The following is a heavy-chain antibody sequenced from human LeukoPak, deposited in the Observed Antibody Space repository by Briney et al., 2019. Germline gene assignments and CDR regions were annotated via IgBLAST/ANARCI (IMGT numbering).Heavy chain of an antibody. CDR3: AREEDGYYYYGMDV. D-gene: IGHD4-17*01. CDR1: GFTVSSNY. J-gene: IGHJ6*02. V-gene: IGHV3-53*01. Sequence: HPGGSLRLSCAASGFTVSSNYMSWVRQAPGKGLEWVSVIYSGGSTYYADSVKGRFTISRDNSKNTLYLQMNSLRAEDTAVYYCAREEDGYYYYGMDVWAKGPRSPSP. CDR2: IYSGGST.